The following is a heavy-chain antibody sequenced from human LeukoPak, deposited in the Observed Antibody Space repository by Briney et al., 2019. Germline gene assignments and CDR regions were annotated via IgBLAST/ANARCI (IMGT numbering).Heavy chain of an antibody. V-gene: IGHV6-1*01. J-gene: IGHJ4*02. CDR1: GDSVSSNSVT. Sequence: SQTLSLTCAISGDSVSSNSVTWNWIRQAPSRGLEWLGRTYYRSKWYNDYAGSVKSRVTINPDTSKNQFSLQLNPVSPEDTAVYYCAGVSVAGSFEYWGQGTLVTVSS. D-gene: IGHD6-13*01. CDR3: AGVSVAGSFEY. CDR2: TYYRSKWYN.